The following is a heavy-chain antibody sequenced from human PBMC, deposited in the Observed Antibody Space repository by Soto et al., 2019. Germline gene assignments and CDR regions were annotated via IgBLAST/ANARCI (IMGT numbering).Heavy chain of an antibody. CDR1: GFTFSSYG. V-gene: IGHV3-33*01. CDR3: ARDRIQRLWLGYYYGMDV. CDR2: IWYDGSNK. J-gene: IGHJ6*02. D-gene: IGHD5-18*01. Sequence: QVQLVESGGGVVQPGRSLRLSCAASGFTFSSYGMHWVRQAPGKGLEWVAVIWYDGSNKYYADSVKGRFTISRDNSKNTLYLQMNGLRAEDTAVYSCARDRIQRLWLGYYYGMDVWGQGTTVTVSS.